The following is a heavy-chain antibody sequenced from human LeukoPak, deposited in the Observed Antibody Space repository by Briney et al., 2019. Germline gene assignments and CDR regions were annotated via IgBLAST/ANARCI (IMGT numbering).Heavy chain of an antibody. CDR2: ISYDGSNK. V-gene: IGHV3-30*03. Sequence: TGGSLRLSCAASGFTFSSYGMHWVRQAPGKGLEWVAVISYDGSNKYYADSVKGRFTISRDNSKNTLYLQMNSLRAEDTAVYYCARMYYYDSSGYYGAFDIWGQGTMVTVSS. J-gene: IGHJ3*02. D-gene: IGHD3-22*01. CDR3: ARMYYYDSSGYYGAFDI. CDR1: GFTFSSYG.